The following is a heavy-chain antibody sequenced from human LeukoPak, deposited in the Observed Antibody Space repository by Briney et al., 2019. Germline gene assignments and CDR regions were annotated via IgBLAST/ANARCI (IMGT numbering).Heavy chain of an antibody. D-gene: IGHD4-17*01. CDR1: GGSISSYY. Sequence: PSEALSLTCTVSGGSISSYYWSWIRQPPGKGLEWIGYIYYSGSTNYNPSLKSRVTISVGTSKNQFSLKLSSVTAADTAVYYCASTAADYGDYDECLWGPFDYWGQGTLVTVSS. CDR2: IYYSGST. CDR3: ASTAADYGDYDECLWGPFDY. V-gene: IGHV4-59*01. J-gene: IGHJ4*02.